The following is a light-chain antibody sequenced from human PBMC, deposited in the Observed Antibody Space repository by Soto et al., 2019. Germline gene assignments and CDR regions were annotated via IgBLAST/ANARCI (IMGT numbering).Light chain of an antibody. CDR1: QSVSSN. V-gene: IGKV3-11*01. CDR3: HQRQSWPRT. J-gene: IGKJ1*01. CDR2: GAS. Sequence: DIVLPQYTCTLSLSPGERSTVSCLASQSVSSNLAWYQQKPGQAPRLLIYGASTMATGIPARFSGSGSGTDFTLTISDVEPEDFAVYYCHQRQSWPRTFGQGTKV.